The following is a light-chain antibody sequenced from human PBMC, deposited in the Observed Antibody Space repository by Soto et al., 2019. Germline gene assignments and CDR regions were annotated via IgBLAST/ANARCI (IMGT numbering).Light chain of an antibody. Sequence: EIVLTQSPATLSLSPGERATLSCRASQSVSSYLAWYQQKPGQAPRLLIYDASNRATGIPARFSGSGSGTDFTLTISSLEPEDFAVYYCQQRSNWPLSLTFGGGTKVDSK. V-gene: IGKV3-11*01. CDR3: QQRSNWPLSLT. J-gene: IGKJ4*01. CDR2: DAS. CDR1: QSVSSY.